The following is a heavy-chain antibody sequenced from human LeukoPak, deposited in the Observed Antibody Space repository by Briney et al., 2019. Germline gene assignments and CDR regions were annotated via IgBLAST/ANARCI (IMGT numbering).Heavy chain of an antibody. CDR3: ARGEADYYDSSGYYYHRAFDI. V-gene: IGHV3-30-3*01. J-gene: IGHJ3*02. D-gene: IGHD3-22*01. CDR1: GFTFSSYE. Sequence: GGSLRLSCAASGFTFSSYEMRWVRQAPGKGLEWVAVISYDGSNKYYADSVKGRFTISRDNSKNTLYLQMNSLRAEDTAVYYCARGEADYYDSSGYYYHRAFDIWGQGTMVTVSS. CDR2: ISYDGSNK.